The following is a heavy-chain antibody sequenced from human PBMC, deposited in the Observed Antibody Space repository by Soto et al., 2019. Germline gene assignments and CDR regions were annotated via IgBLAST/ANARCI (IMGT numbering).Heavy chain of an antibody. CDR3: ARVRDPY. CDR2: VNGDGSTT. Sequence: PGGSLRLSCAASGFTFSNYWMHWVRQAPGKGLAWVSRVNGDGSTTSYADSVKGRFTISRDNAKNTLYLQMNSLRADDTAVYYCARVRDPYWGQGTLVTVSS. J-gene: IGHJ4*02. V-gene: IGHV3-74*01. CDR1: GFTFSNYW. D-gene: IGHD2-21*01.